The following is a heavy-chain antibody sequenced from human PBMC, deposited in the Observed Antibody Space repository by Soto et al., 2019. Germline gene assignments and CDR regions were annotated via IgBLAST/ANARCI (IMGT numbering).Heavy chain of an antibody. CDR1: GYTFTSYG. CDR3: ARGERQLKFDP. CDR2: ISGYNGNA. J-gene: IGHJ5*02. Sequence: ASVKVSCKASGYTFTSYGITWVRQAPGQGLEWMGWISGYNGNANYAQKFQDRVTMTTDTSTNTAYMELRSLTSDDTAVYYCARGERQLKFDPCGQGTLVPVSS. D-gene: IGHD6-13*01. V-gene: IGHV1-18*01.